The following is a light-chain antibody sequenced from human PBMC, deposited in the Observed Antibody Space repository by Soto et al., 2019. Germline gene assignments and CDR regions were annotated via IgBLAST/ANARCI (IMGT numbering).Light chain of an antibody. J-gene: IGKJ5*01. CDR2: GAS. CDR3: QHYDTLS. V-gene: IGKV3-20*01. CDR1: QSFRSTY. Sequence: EIVLTQSPGTLSLSPGERATLSCRASQSFRSTYLAWYQQKPGQAPRLLIYGASSRATGIPDRFAGSGSGTDFTLTISRLEPEDFAVYYCQHYDTLSFGQGTRLEIK.